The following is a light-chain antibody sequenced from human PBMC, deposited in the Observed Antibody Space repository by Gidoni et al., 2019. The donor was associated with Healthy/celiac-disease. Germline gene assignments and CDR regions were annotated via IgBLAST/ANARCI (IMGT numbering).Light chain of an antibody. CDR1: NIASKS. CDR2: DDS. J-gene: IGLJ3*02. V-gene: IGLV3-21*02. CDR3: QVWDSSSDHPGV. Sequence: SYVLTQPPPVPVAPGHTATITCGGNNIASKSVHWYQQKPGQAPVLVVYDDSDRPSGIPERFSGSNSGNTATLTISRVEAGDEADYYCQVWDSSSDHPGVFGGGTKLTVL.